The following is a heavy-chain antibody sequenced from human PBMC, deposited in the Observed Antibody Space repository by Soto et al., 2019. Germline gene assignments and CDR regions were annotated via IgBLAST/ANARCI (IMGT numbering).Heavy chain of an antibody. Sequence: QLQLQESGPGLVKPSETLSLTCTVSGGSISSSDFYWGWLRQTPGKGLEFIGSMYYSGTTYYNPSLKRRDTIPVDTPKNKFTLKLISVTVADTAVYYCAVVDSTGNWFDPWGEGALVTVSS. CDR2: MYYSGTT. J-gene: IGHJ5*02. CDR1: GGSISSSDFY. CDR3: AVVDSTGNWFDP. D-gene: IGHD6-25*01. V-gene: IGHV4-39*01.